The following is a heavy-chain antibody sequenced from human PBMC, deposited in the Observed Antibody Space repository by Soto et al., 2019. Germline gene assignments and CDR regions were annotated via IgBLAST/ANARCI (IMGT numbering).Heavy chain of an antibody. CDR2: INQDGSEK. J-gene: IGHJ4*02. Sequence: LRLSCAASGFTFSTYWMDWVRQTPGKGLEWVANINQDGSEKNYVDSVKGRFTIYRDNAKNSLYLQMSSLTAEDSALYYCSRSLDSWGQGTLVTVSS. CDR3: SRSLDS. V-gene: IGHV3-7*01. CDR1: GFTFSTYW.